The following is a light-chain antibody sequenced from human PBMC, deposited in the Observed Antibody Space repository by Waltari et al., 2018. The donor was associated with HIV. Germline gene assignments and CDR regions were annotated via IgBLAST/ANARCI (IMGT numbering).Light chain of an antibody. J-gene: IGKJ5*01. CDR2: GAS. Sequence: VWTQSPATLSLSPGERATLSCRASQSVSTYLAWYQQKPGQAPRLLIDGASSRATGIPARFSGGGSGTDFTLTISSLEPGDFGVYYCHQRSNWPITFGQGTRLEI. V-gene: IGKV3-11*01. CDR1: QSVSTY. CDR3: HQRSNWPIT.